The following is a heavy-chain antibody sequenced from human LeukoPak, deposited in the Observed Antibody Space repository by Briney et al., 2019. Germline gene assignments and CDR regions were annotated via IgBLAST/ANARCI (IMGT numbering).Heavy chain of an antibody. V-gene: IGHV1-18*01. CDR3: ARASYCSGGSCYSDY. CDR1: GYTFTSYG. CDR2: ISAYNGNT. D-gene: IGHD2-15*01. Sequence: ASVKVSCKASGYTFTSYGITWVRQAPGQGLEWMGWISAYNGNTIYAQKVKGRVTMTTDTSTSTAYMELRSLKSDDTAVYYCARASYCSGGSCYSDYWGQGTLVTVSS. J-gene: IGHJ4*02.